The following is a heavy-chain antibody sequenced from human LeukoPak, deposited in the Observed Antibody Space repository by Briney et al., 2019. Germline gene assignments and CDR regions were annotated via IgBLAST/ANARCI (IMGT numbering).Heavy chain of an antibody. J-gene: IGHJ6*02. Sequence: ASVKVSCKASGGTFSSYAISWVRQAPGQGLEWMGRIIPILGIANYAQKFQGRVTITADKSTSTAYMELSSLRSDDTAVYYCARDEFHYYGMDVWGQGTTVTVSS. CDR2: IIPILGIA. V-gene: IGHV1-69*04. CDR3: ARDEFHYYGMDV. CDR1: GGTFSSYA. D-gene: IGHD3-10*01.